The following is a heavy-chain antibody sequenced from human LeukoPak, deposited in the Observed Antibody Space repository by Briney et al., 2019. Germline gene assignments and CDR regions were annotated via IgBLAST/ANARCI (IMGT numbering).Heavy chain of an antibody. V-gene: IGHV3-21*01. J-gene: IGHJ4*02. Sequence: GGSLRLSCAASGFTFSSYSMNWVRQAPGKGLEWVSSISSSSSYIYYADSVKGRFTISRDDAKNSVYLQMNSLRAGDTADYYCARVANPYYDFHYWGQGTLVTVSS. D-gene: IGHD3-3*01. CDR2: ISSSSSYI. CDR1: GFTFSSYS. CDR3: ARVANPYYDFHY.